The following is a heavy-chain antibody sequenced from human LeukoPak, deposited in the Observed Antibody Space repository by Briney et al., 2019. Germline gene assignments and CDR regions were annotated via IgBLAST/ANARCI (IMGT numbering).Heavy chain of an antibody. CDR3: ASRKGYSSTWFPG. J-gene: IGHJ4*02. D-gene: IGHD6-13*01. V-gene: IGHV3-21*01. CDR1: GFTFVDYT. CDR2: ISPSSSYI. Sequence: PGGSLRLSCAASGFTFVDYTMNWVRQAPGKGLEWVSSISPSSSYIYYADSVKGRFTISRDNARNSLYLQMNSLRAEDTAMYYCASRKGYSSTWFPGWGQGTLVTVSS.